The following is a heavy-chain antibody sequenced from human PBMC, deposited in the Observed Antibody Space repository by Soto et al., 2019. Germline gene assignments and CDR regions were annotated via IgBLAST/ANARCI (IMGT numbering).Heavy chain of an antibody. CDR2: ISAYNGNT. CDR1: GYTFTSYG. V-gene: IGHV1-18*01. CDR3: ARDRDILTGYYRFGY. D-gene: IGHD3-9*01. Sequence: ASVKVSCKASGYTFTSYGISWVRQAPGQGLEWMGWISAYNGNTNYAQKLQGRVTMTTDTSTSTAYMELRSLRSDDTAVYYCARDRDILTGYYRFGYWGQGTLVTVSS. J-gene: IGHJ4*02.